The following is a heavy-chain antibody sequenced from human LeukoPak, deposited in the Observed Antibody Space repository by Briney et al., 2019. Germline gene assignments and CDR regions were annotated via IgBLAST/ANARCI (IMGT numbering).Heavy chain of an antibody. D-gene: IGHD2-15*01. J-gene: IGHJ4*02. CDR1: GFTFDDYT. CDR2: ISWDGGST. CDR3: AKDILMRGYCSGGSCYPDY. Sequence: GGSLRLSCAASGFTFDDYTMHWVRQAPGKGLEWVSLISWDGGSTYYADSVKGRSTISRDNSKSSLYLQMNSLRTEDTALYYCAKDILMRGYCSGGSCYPDYWGQGTLVTVSS. V-gene: IGHV3-43*01.